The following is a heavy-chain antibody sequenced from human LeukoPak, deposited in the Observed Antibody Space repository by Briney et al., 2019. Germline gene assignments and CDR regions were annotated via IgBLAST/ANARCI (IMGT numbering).Heavy chain of an antibody. CDR3: ARPLEVLLWFGELLRAGFDY. CDR1: GFTFSNYW. J-gene: IGHJ4*02. V-gene: IGHV3-30*03. CDR2: ISYDGSNK. D-gene: IGHD3-10*01. Sequence: PGGSLRLSCAASGFTFSNYWMTWVRQAPGKGLEWVAVISYDGSNKYYADSVKGRFTISRDNSKNTLYLQMNSLRAEDTAVYYCARPLEVLLWFGELLRAGFDYWGQGTLVTVSS.